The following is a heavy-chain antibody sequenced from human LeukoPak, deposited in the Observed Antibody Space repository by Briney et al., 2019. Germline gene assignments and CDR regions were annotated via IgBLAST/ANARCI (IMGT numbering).Heavy chain of an antibody. Sequence: NPSETLSLTCTVSGGSISSYYWSWIRQPPGKGLEWIGYIYYSGSTNYNPSLKSRVTMSVDTSKNQFSLKLSSVTAADTAVYYCARDSPVGDRRYFDLWGRGTLVTVSS. CDR3: ARDSPVGDRRYFDL. D-gene: IGHD4-17*01. V-gene: IGHV4-59*01. J-gene: IGHJ2*01. CDR1: GGSISSYY. CDR2: IYYSGST.